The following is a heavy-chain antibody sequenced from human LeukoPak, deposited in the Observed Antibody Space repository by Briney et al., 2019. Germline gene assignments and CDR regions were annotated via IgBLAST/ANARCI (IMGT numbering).Heavy chain of an antibody. CDR2: INPSGGST. CDR1: GYTFISYY. Sequence: GASVKDSCKASGYTFISYYMHWVRQAPGQGLEWMGIINPSGGSTTYAQNFQGRVTVTRDTSTSTVYMELSSLRSEDTAVYYCARDWLHYSGSNYYYMDVWGKGTTVTVSS. D-gene: IGHD3-10*01. J-gene: IGHJ6*03. V-gene: IGHV1-46*03. CDR3: ARDWLHYSGSNYYYMDV.